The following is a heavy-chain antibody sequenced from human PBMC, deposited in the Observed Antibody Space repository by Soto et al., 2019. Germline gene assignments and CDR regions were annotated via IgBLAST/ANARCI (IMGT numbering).Heavy chain of an antibody. D-gene: IGHD6-13*01. CDR2: IYYSGST. CDR1: GGSISSGGYY. J-gene: IGHJ6*02. CDR3: ATSLVAAAGPPTHYYYYGMGV. V-gene: IGHV4-31*03. Sequence: PSETLSLTCTVSGGSISSGGYYWSWIRQHPGKGLEWIGYIYYSGSTYYNPSLKGRVTISVDTSKNQFSLKLSSVTAADTAVYYCATSLVAAAGPPTHYYYYGMGVWGQGTTVTVSS.